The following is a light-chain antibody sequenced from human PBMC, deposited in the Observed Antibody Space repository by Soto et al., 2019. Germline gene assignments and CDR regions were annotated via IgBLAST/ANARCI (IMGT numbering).Light chain of an antibody. CDR1: QSVSSY. CDR3: QQYGISSRT. J-gene: IGKJ1*01. CDR2: GAS. V-gene: IGKV3-20*01. Sequence: EIVLTQSPGTLSLSPGERATLSCRASQSVSSYLAWYQQKPGQAPRLLIYGASSRATGIPDRFSGSGSGTDFTLTISRLEPEDFAVYYCQQYGISSRTFGQGTKVEI.